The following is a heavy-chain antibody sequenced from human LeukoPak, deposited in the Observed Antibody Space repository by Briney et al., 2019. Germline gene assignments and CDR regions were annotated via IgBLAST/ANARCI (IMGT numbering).Heavy chain of an antibody. V-gene: IGHV3-23*01. Sequence: GGSLRLSCAASGFSFSSYAMGWVRQAPGKGLEWVSAINGGGGRTFYADSVKGRFTISRDNSKDTLYLQMNSLRAEDTALYYCAKGPLTEVAGTTWDYWGQGTLVTVSS. CDR2: INGGGGRT. D-gene: IGHD6-19*01. J-gene: IGHJ4*02. CDR1: GFSFSSYA. CDR3: AKGPLTEVAGTTWDY.